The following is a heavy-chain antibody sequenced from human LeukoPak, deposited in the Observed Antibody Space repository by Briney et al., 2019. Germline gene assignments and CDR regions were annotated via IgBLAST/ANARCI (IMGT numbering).Heavy chain of an antibody. J-gene: IGHJ3*02. CDR3: ARDAGRYYDSSGYRDAFDI. CDR2: IYTSGST. V-gene: IGHV4-4*07. CDR1: GGSISSYY. D-gene: IGHD3-22*01. Sequence: GSLRLSCTVSGGSISSYYWSWIRQPAGKGLEWIGRIYTSGSTNYNPSLESRVTMSVDTSENRFSLKLSSVTAADTAVYYCARDAGRYYDSSGYRDAFDIWGQGTMVTDSS.